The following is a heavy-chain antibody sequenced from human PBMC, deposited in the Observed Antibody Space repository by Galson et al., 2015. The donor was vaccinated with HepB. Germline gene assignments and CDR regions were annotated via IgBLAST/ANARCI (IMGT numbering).Heavy chain of an antibody. V-gene: IGHV3-21*01. CDR2: ISSSSSYT. CDR1: GFSFSSYT. Sequence: SLRLSCAASGFSFSSYTMNWVRRAPGKGLEWLSSISSSSSYTFNADTVKGRFTISRDNAENSLFLLLNSLRPEDTAIYYCARVNFTNYGLDGWGQGATVIFSS. J-gene: IGHJ6*02. CDR3: ARVNFTNYGLDG.